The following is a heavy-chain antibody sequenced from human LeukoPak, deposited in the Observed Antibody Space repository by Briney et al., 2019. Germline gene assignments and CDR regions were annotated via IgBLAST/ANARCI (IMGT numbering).Heavy chain of an antibody. Sequence: PGGSLRLSCAASGFTFSSYAMSWVRQAPGKGLEWVSDISGSGGSTYYADSVKGRFTISRDNSKNTLYLQMNSLRAEDTAAYYCAKAQWLVPRYSDYWGQGTLVTVSS. CDR1: GFTFSSYA. V-gene: IGHV3-23*01. CDR2: ISGSGGST. J-gene: IGHJ4*02. D-gene: IGHD6-19*01. CDR3: AKAQWLVPRYSDY.